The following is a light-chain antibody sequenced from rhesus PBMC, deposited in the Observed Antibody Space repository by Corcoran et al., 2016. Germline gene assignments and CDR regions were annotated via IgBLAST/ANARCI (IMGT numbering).Light chain of an antibody. CDR3: QQHGNSPWT. Sequence: DIQMTQSPSSLSASVGDRVTITCRASQGISNWLAWYQQKPGKAPNLLIYRASNLETGVPSRFSGSGSGTDVTLTISSVQPENIATYYCQQHGNSPWTFGQGTKVEIK. CDR1: QGISNW. CDR2: RAS. J-gene: IGKJ1*01. V-gene: IGKV1-69*01.